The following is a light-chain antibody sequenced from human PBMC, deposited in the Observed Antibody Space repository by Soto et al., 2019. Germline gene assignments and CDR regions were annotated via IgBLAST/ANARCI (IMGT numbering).Light chain of an antibody. Sequence: AIRMTQSPSSLSASTGDRVTITCRASQDISTYLAWYQQKPGEAPKLLIYAASTLQSGVPSNLSGSGSGTDFTLTISCLQSEDFATYYCEHYHTFPFTFGPGTTVEIK. J-gene: IGKJ3*01. CDR3: EHYHTFPFT. CDR1: QDISTY. V-gene: IGKV1-8*01. CDR2: AAS.